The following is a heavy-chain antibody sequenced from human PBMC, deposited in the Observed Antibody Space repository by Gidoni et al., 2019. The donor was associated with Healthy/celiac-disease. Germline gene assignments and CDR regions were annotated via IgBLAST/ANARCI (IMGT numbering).Heavy chain of an antibody. CDR1: RFTFSSSA. CDR2: SSSNGGST. Sequence: EVQLVESGGGLVQPVGSLRLSCSASRFTFSSSAMHWVRQAPGKGLEYVSASSSNGGSTYYADSVKGRFTISRDNSKNTLYLQMSSRRAEDTAVYYCVKDRGIGVVVVAAARAFDYWGQGTLVTVSS. D-gene: IGHD2-15*01. CDR3: VKDRGIGVVVVAAARAFDY. V-gene: IGHV3-64D*06. J-gene: IGHJ4*02.